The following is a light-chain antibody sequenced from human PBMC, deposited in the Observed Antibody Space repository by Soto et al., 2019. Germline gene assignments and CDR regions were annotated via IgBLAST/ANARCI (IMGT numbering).Light chain of an antibody. V-gene: IGLV2-8*01. Sequence: QSALTQPPSASGSPGQSVTISCTGTSSDVGGYNYVSWYQQHPGKAPKLMIYEVSKRPSGVPDRFSGSKSGNTASLTVSGLXAEDEADYYCSSYAGSNNLGVFGTGTKAPS. CDR3: SSYAGSNNLGV. J-gene: IGLJ1*01. CDR1: SSDVGGYNY. CDR2: EVS.